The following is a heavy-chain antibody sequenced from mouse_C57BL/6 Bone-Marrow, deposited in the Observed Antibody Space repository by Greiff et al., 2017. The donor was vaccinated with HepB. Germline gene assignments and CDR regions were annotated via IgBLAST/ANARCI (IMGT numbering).Heavy chain of an antibody. J-gene: IGHJ1*03. CDR3: TRQAFITTVVAHWYFDV. D-gene: IGHD1-1*01. V-gene: IGHV6-6*01. Sequence: EVKVVESGGGLVQPGGSMKLSCAASGFTFSDAWMDWVRQSPEKGLEWVAEVRNKANNHATYYAESVKGRFTISRDDSKSSVYLQMNSLRAEDTGIYYCTRQAFITTVVAHWYFDVWGTGTTVTVSS. CDR2: VRNKANNHAT. CDR1: GFTFSDAW.